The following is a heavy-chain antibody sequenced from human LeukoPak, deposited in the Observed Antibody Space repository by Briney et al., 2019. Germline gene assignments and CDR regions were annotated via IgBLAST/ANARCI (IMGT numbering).Heavy chain of an antibody. CDR2: IYTSGST. Sequence: SETLSLTCTVSGGSISSGSYYWSWIRQPAGKGLEWIGRIYTSGSTNYNPSLKSRVTISLDTSKNQFSLKLSSVTAADTAVYYCARYCSSTSCQGSWFDPWGQGTLVTVSS. V-gene: IGHV4-61*02. J-gene: IGHJ5*02. CDR1: GGSISSGSYY. CDR3: ARYCSSTSCQGSWFDP. D-gene: IGHD2-2*01.